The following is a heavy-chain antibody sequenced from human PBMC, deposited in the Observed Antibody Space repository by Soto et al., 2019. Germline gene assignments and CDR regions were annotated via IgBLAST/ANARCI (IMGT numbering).Heavy chain of an antibody. D-gene: IGHD3-10*01. CDR3: ARGPQWDLFDTTQDY. J-gene: IGHJ4*02. CDR2: ILYDGSIK. V-gene: IGHV3-30-3*01. CDR1: GFTFSNYG. Sequence: GGSLRLSCAASGFTFSNYGMHWVRQAPGKGLEWMALILYDGSIKYYADSVKGRFTISRDNSKNTLYLQMSNLRPEDTAVYYCARGPQWDLFDTTQDYRGQGTLVTVSS.